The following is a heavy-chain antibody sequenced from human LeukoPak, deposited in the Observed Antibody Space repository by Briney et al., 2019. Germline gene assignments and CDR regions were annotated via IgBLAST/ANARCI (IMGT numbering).Heavy chain of an antibody. CDR3: AKDSAYCSGGSCYYNYYYMDV. J-gene: IGHJ6*03. CDR1: GFTFSSYW. V-gene: IGHV3-7*01. CDR2: IKQDGSEK. Sequence: GGSLRLSCAASGFTFSSYWMSWVRQAPGKGLEWVANIKQDGSEKYYVDSVKGRFTISRDNAKNSLYLQMNSLRAEDTAVYYCAKDSAYCSGGSCYYNYYYMDVWGKGTTVTVSS. D-gene: IGHD2-15*01.